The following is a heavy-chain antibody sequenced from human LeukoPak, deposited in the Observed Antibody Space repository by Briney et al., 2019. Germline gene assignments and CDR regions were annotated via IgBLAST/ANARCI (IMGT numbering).Heavy chain of an antibody. CDR2: IKSEGGT. J-gene: IGHJ1*01. D-gene: IGHD3-22*01. CDR3: APTPCEIGGYYPEYFRH. CDR1: GFTLITYW. Sequence: GGSLRLSRAPSGFTLITYWMHWVRHALGRGRVWVSRIKSEGGTNKEDSVKGRFTISRDNAKKTVSLQMNRLRPEDTSVYSCAPTPCEIGGYYPEYFRHWGQGALVTVSS. V-gene: IGHV3-74*01.